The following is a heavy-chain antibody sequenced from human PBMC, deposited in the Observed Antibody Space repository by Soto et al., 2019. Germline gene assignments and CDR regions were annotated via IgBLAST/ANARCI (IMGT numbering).Heavy chain of an antibody. Sequence: KTSETLSLTCAVYGGSFSGYYWSWIRQPPGKGLEWIGEINHSGSTNYNPSLKSRVTISVDTSKNQFSLKLSSVTAADTAVYYCARGKRRVYHDYWGQGTLVTVSS. CDR2: INHSGST. J-gene: IGHJ4*02. CDR3: ARGKRRVYHDY. CDR1: GGSFSGYY. V-gene: IGHV4-34*01. D-gene: IGHD2-2*01.